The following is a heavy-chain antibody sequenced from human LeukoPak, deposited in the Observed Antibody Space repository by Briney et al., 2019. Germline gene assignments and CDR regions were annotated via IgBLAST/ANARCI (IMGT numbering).Heavy chain of an antibody. V-gene: IGHV5-51*01. D-gene: IGHD6-6*01. Sequence: GDPLKISCKGSGYSFTDYWIGWVRQMPGKGLEWMGIIYPGDSDIRYSPSFKGQVTISADKSITTAYLEWSSLQASDTAMYYCARHGRYSSSPSGWSDYWGQGTMVTVSS. CDR2: IYPGDSDI. J-gene: IGHJ4*02. CDR3: ARHGRYSSSPSGWSDY. CDR1: GYSFTDYW.